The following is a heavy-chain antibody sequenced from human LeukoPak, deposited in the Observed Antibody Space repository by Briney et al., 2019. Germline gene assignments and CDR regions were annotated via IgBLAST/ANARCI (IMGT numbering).Heavy chain of an antibody. J-gene: IGHJ4*02. D-gene: IGHD3-22*01. Sequence: PSETLSLTCTVSGGSISNYYWSWIRQPAGTGLEWIGRIYSSGSTNYKPSLKSRVTMSVDTSKNQFSLKLSSVTAADTAVYYCARGSSSGYYRNSYFDYWGQGTLVTVSS. CDR1: GGSISNYY. CDR3: ARGSSSGYYRNSYFDY. V-gene: IGHV4-4*07. CDR2: IYSSGST.